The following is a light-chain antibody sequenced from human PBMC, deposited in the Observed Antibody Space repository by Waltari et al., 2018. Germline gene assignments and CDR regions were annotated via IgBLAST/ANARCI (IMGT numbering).Light chain of an antibody. Sequence: EIVLTQSPSTLSLSPGEGATLSCRASQSVSSYLAWYQQKPGQAPRLRIYDASNRATGIPARFSGSGSGTDFTLTIGSLEPEDFAVYYCQQRSDWPLTFGGGTKVEIK. CDR1: QSVSSY. CDR3: QQRSDWPLT. J-gene: IGKJ4*01. V-gene: IGKV3-11*01. CDR2: DAS.